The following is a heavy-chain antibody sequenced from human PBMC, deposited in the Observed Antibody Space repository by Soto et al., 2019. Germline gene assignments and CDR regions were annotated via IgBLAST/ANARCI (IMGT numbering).Heavy chain of an antibody. Sequence: RASVKVSCKASGYTFTSYAMHWVRQAPGQRLEWMGWINAGNGNTKYSQRFQGRVTITRDTSASTAYMELSSLRSEDTAVYYCARSNKLLWFGELLYFDYWGQGTLVTVSS. V-gene: IGHV1-3*01. J-gene: IGHJ4*02. D-gene: IGHD3-10*01. CDR1: GYTFTSYA. CDR3: ARSNKLLWFGELLYFDY. CDR2: INAGNGNT.